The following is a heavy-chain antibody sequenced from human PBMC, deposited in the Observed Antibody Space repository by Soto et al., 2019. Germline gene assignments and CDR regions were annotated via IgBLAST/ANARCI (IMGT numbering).Heavy chain of an antibody. CDR2: ISSDGSYA. V-gene: IGHV3-74*01. CDR3: SRAFDSLVPTAY. CDR1: GYTFSHYW. J-gene: IGHJ4*02. D-gene: IGHD3-9*01. Sequence: EVQLVESGGGLVQPGWSLRLSCGASGYTFSHYWMYWVRQAPGKGLVCVSRISSDGSYASYADSVKGRFSISRDSAKSTLYLQMNSLRAKDTGVYSGSRAFDSLVPTAYCGQGTLVTVSS.